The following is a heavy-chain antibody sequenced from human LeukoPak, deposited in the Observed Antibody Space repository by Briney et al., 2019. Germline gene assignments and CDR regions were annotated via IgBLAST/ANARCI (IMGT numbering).Heavy chain of an antibody. Sequence: ASVKVSCKASGYTFTSYYMHWVGQAPGQGGEGMGIINPSGGRTSYAQKFQGRVTMNRDTSRSKVNMEERRQRYGDRAVYYCARGTSGLSPPYYYSYLDLWGKGATVTVSS. J-gene: IGHJ6*03. D-gene: IGHD3-3*01. V-gene: IGHV1-46*03. CDR3: ARGTSGLSPPYYYSYLDL. CDR2: INPSGGRT. CDR1: GYTFTSYY.